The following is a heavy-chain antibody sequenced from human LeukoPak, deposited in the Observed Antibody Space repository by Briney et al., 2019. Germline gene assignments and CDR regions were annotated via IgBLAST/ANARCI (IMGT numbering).Heavy chain of an antibody. V-gene: IGHV4-61*02. J-gene: IGHJ3*02. CDR3: AGVAGAFGAFDI. D-gene: IGHD1-26*01. CDR1: GGSISSGSYY. Sequence: SQTLSLTCTVSGGSISSGSYYWSWIRQPAGKGLEWIGRIYTSGSTNYNPSLKSRVTISVDTSKNQFSLKLSSVTAADTAVYYCAGVAGAFGAFDIWGQGTMVTVSS. CDR2: IYTSGST.